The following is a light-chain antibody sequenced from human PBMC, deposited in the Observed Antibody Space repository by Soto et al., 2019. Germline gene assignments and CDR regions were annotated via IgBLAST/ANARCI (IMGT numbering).Light chain of an antibody. Sequence: DIVLTQSPGTLSLSPGERATLYCRASQSVSGNHLAWYQQKPGQAPRLLIYGGSSRATGIPVRFSGSGSETDFTLAIRRLEPEDFAVYYCHQFGYSPRTFGQGTKVDIK. CDR3: HQFGYSPRT. CDR1: QSVSGNH. CDR2: GGS. V-gene: IGKV3-20*01. J-gene: IGKJ1*01.